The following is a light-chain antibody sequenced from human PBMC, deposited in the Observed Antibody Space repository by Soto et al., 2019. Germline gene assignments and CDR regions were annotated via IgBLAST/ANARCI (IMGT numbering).Light chain of an antibody. CDR1: SSDVGGYNY. Sequence: QSALTQPASVSGSPGQSITISCTGTSSDVGGYNYVSWYQQHPGKAPKLMIYEVSNRPSGVSNRFSGSKSSNTASLTISGLQAEVEADYYCSSYTSSSTLVFGTGTKVTVL. V-gene: IGLV2-14*01. CDR3: SSYTSSSTLV. J-gene: IGLJ1*01. CDR2: EVS.